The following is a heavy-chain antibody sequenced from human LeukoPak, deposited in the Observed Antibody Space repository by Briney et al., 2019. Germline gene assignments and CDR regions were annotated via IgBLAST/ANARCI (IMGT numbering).Heavy chain of an antibody. V-gene: IGHV1-8*01. CDR1: EYTFTSYD. J-gene: IGHJ4*02. D-gene: IGHD5-12*01. CDR2: MNPNSGNT. CDR3: ARGRHPGPTWISEY. Sequence: ASVKVSCKASEYTFTSYDINWLRQATGQGLEWMGWMNPNSGNTGYAQKFQGRVTMTRNTSISTAYMELSSLTFEDTAVYYCARGRHPGPTWISEYWGQGTLVTVSS.